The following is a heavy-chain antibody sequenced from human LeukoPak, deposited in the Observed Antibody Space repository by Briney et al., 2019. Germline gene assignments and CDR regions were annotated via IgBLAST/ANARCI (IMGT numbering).Heavy chain of an antibody. CDR2: MNPNSGNT. Sequence: ASVKVSCKASGYTFTSYDIDWVRQATGQGLEWMGWMNPNSGNTGYAKKFQGRVTITRNTSISTAYTELSSLRSEDTAVYYCARGRRICSSTSCYTRNWFDPWGQGTLVTVSS. CDR3: ARGRRICSSTSCYTRNWFDP. CDR1: GYTFTSYD. J-gene: IGHJ5*02. V-gene: IGHV1-8*03. D-gene: IGHD2-2*01.